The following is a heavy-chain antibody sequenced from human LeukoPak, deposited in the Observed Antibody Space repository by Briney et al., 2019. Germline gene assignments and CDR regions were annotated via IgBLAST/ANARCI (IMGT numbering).Heavy chain of an antibody. V-gene: IGHV3-13*01. CDR3: ARVPTLGDYYYGMDV. CDR2: IGTAGDT. Sequence: GGSLRLSCAASGFTFSSYDMPWVRHATGKGLEWVSAIGTAGDTYYPGSVKGRFTISRENAKNSLYLQMNSLRAGDTAVYYCARVPTLGDYYYGMDVWGQGTTVTVSS. D-gene: IGHD4-17*01. CDR1: GFTFSSYD. J-gene: IGHJ6*02.